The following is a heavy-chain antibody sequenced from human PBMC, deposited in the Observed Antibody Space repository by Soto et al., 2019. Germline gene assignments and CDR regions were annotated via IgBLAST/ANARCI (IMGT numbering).Heavy chain of an antibody. CDR2: ISAYNGNT. V-gene: IGHV1-18*04. CDR1: GYTFTSYG. Sequence: ASVKVSCKASGYTFTSYGISWLRQSPGQGLEWMGWISAYNGNTNYAQKLQGRVTMTTDTSTSTAYMELRSLRSDDTVVYYCARGKGLTYYYDSSGPNDAFDIWGQGTMVTVS. D-gene: IGHD3-22*01. J-gene: IGHJ3*02. CDR3: ARGKGLTYYYDSSGPNDAFDI.